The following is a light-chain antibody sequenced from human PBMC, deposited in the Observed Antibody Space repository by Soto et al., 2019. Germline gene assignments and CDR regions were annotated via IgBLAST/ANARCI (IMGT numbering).Light chain of an antibody. Sequence: EIVMTQSPATLSVSPGERATLSCRASQSVSTNLAWYQQKPGQAPILLIYGASTRAAGVPVRFSGSGSGTEFTLTISSLQSEDFAVYSWQQYDNWPPWTFGQGTKVELK. V-gene: IGKV3-15*01. CDR1: QSVSTN. J-gene: IGKJ1*01. CDR3: QQYDNWPPWT. CDR2: GAS.